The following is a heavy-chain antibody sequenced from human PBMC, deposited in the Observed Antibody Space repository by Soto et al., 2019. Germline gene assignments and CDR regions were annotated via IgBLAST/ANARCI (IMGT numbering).Heavy chain of an antibody. CDR2: IYHSGSA. J-gene: IGHJ5*02. CDR3: ARGKAGALREVYWFDP. Sequence: PSETLSLTCAVSGGSITSGAYSWNWIRQPPGKGLEWIGHIYHSGSASYNPSLRSRVTMSVDRSKNKFSLKLISVTAADTAVYYCARGKAGALREVYWFDPWGQGTLVTVSS. V-gene: IGHV4-30-2*01. D-gene: IGHD3-16*01. CDR1: GGSITSGAYS.